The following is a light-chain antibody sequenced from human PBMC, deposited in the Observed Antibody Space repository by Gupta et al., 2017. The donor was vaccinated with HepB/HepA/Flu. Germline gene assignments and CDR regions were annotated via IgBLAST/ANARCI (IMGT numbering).Light chain of an antibody. CDR2: DAS. V-gene: IGKV3-11*01. CDR1: QSVNSY. Sequence: EIVLTQSPATLSLSPGERATISCRASQSVNSYLAWYLQKPGQAPRLLIYDASNRATGIPARFSGSGSWTDFTLTISSLEPEDFAVYYCQQRGNWPFTFGPGTKVDI. CDR3: QQRGNWPFT. J-gene: IGKJ3*01.